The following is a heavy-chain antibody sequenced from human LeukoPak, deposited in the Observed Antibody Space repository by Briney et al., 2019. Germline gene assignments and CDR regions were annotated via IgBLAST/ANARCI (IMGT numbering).Heavy chain of an antibody. V-gene: IGHV3-53*01. D-gene: IGHD3-16*01. CDR3: ARVGGEYVVSDY. Sequence: GGSLRLSCAASGFTVSSNYMSWVRQAPGKGLDWVSVIYSGGNTYYADSVKGRFTISRDNANNSVYLQMNSLTAEDTAVYYCARVGGEYVVSDYWGQGTLVAVSS. CDR1: GFTVSSNY. CDR2: IYSGGNT. J-gene: IGHJ4*02.